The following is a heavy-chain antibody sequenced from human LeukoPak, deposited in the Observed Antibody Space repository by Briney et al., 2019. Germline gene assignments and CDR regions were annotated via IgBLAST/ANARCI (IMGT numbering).Heavy chain of an antibody. J-gene: IGHJ6*02. D-gene: IGHD1-20*01. Sequence: PSQTLSLTCTVSGGSISSGGYYWSWIRQHPGKGLEWIGYIYYSGSTYYNPSLKSRVTISVDTSKNQFSLKLSSVTAADTAVYYCARHSPRRYNWNYYYGMDVWGQGTTVTVSS. CDR1: GGSISSGGYY. CDR2: IYYSGST. CDR3: ARHSPRRYNWNYYYGMDV. V-gene: IGHV4-31*03.